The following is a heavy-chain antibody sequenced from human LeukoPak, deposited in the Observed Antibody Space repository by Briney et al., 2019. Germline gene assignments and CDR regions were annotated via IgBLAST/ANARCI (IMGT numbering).Heavy chain of an antibody. CDR2: IYYSGST. V-gene: IGHV4-31*03. Sequence: PSETLSPTCTVSGGSISSGGYYWSWIRQHPGKGLEWIGYIYYSGSTYYNPSLKSRVTISVDTSKNQFSLKLSSVTAADTAVYYCARGGAYYYDSSGYPFLDYWGQGTLVTVSS. CDR1: GGSISSGGYY. J-gene: IGHJ4*02. D-gene: IGHD3-22*01. CDR3: ARGGAYYYDSSGYPFLDY.